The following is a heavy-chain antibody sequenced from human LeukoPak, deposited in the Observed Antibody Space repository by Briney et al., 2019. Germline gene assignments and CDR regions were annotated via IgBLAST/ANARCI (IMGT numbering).Heavy chain of an antibody. CDR3: ARDYSSGWYEGEYFDY. J-gene: IGHJ4*02. V-gene: IGHV4-34*01. CDR1: GGSFSGYY. D-gene: IGHD6-19*01. CDR2: INHSGST. Sequence: EPSETLSLTCAVYGGSFSGYYWSWIRQPPGKGLEWIGEINHSGSTNYNPSLKSRVTMSVDTSKNQFSLKLSSVTAADTAVYYCARDYSSGWYEGEYFDYWGQGTLVTVSS.